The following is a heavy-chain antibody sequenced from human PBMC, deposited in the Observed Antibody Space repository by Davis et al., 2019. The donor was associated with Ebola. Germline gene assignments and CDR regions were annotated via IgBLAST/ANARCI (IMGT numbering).Heavy chain of an antibody. V-gene: IGHV3-30*04. CDR2: ISYDGTNR. D-gene: IGHD3-10*01. CDR1: GFSFPSHA. Sequence: GESLKIPCAASGFSFPSHAMHWVRQAPGKGLEWVAVISYDGTNRYDADSVKGRFTISRDNSKNTVYLQMNSLRVEDTAVYYCAKDRGYGSGTYRYFDYWGQGTLVSVSS. J-gene: IGHJ4*02. CDR3: AKDRGYGSGTYRYFDY.